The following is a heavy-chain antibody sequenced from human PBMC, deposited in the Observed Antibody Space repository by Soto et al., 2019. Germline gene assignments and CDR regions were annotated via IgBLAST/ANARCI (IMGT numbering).Heavy chain of an antibody. CDR1: GGSLSVSY. CDR2: IHHSGST. V-gene: IGHV4-34*01. D-gene: IGHD3-22*01. Sequence: SGTLSLTCAVYGGSLSVSYWSLIRQPPGTGLEWIGEIHHSGSTYYNPSLKSRVTLSVDTSKNQFSLKLNSVTAADTAVYYCARVGGKYYYDSSGYYSQYYFDYWGQGTLVTVSS. CDR3: ARVGGKYYYDSSGYYSQYYFDY. J-gene: IGHJ4*02.